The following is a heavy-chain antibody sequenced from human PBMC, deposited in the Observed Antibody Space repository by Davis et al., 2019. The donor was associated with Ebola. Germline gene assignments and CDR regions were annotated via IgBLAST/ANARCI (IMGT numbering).Heavy chain of an antibody. Sequence: PGGSLRLSCAASGFTFSSYSMNWVRQAPGKGLEWVSSISSSSSYIYYADSVKGRFTISRDNAKNSLYLQMNSLRDEDTAVYYCARDPDRDYDIWSGSMDVWGQGTTVTVSS. D-gene: IGHD3-3*01. CDR2: ISSSSSYI. CDR3: ARDPDRDYDIWSGSMDV. J-gene: IGHJ6*02. V-gene: IGHV3-21*01. CDR1: GFTFSSYS.